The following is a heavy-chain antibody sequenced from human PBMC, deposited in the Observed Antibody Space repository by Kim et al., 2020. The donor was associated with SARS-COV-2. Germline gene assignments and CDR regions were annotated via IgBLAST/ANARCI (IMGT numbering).Heavy chain of an antibody. J-gene: IGHJ4*02. CDR2: GGSGGST. Sequence: GGSGGSTYYADSVKGRFTISRDNSKNTLYLQMNSLRAEDTAVYYCAKGVYWGQGTLVTVSS. CDR3: AKGVY. D-gene: IGHD3-16*01. V-gene: IGHV3-23*01.